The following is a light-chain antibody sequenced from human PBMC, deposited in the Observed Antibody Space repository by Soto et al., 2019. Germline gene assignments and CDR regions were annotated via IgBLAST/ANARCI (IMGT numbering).Light chain of an antibody. J-gene: IGKJ4*01. V-gene: IGKV3-15*01. CDR3: QPYNNWPLT. CDR2: DTS. Sequence: VMRQSPAQLSGSPGEGATHSCRASQGIGDTLAWYQHKPGQTPRLLIYDTSTRATGFPTRFSGSRSGAEFTLTINSLQSEDFAVYYCQPYNNWPLTFGGGTKVDIK. CDR1: QGIGDT.